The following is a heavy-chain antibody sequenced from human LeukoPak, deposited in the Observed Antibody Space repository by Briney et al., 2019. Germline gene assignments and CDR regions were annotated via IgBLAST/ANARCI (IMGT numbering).Heavy chain of an antibody. Sequence: GGSLRLSCVASGFTLSSYSINWVRQAPGQGLDWVSYISSDSNTIYYADSVEGRFTISRDNAQNLLYLQMSSLRAEDTAVYYCAREGRLRPSHIDYWGQGTLVTVSS. CDR3: AREGRLRPSHIDY. J-gene: IGHJ4*02. D-gene: IGHD2-15*01. CDR2: ISSDSNTI. CDR1: GFTLSSYS. V-gene: IGHV3-48*04.